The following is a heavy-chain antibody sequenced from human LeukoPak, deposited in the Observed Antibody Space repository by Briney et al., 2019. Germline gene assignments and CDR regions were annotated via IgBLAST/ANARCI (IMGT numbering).Heavy chain of an antibody. Sequence: GGSLRLSCAASGFTFSSYAMSWVRQAPGKGLEWVSAISGSGGSTYYADSVKGRFTISRDNAKNSLYLQMNSLRAEDTAVYYCAREAVVVVAATPRNYYYGMDVWGQGTTVTVSS. CDR3: AREAVVVVAATPRNYYYGMDV. CDR1: GFTFSSYA. CDR2: ISGSGGST. V-gene: IGHV3-23*01. J-gene: IGHJ6*02. D-gene: IGHD2-15*01.